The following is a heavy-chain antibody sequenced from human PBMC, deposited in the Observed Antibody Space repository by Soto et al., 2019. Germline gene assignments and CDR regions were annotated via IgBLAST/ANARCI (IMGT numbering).Heavy chain of an antibody. CDR1: GGTFSTYA. CDR3: ASGIHLWLRRINNGYSG. D-gene: IGHD5-12*01. CDR2: IIPMFGTA. Sequence: QVQLVQSGAEVKKPESSVKVSCKAPGGTFSTYAISWVRQAPGQGLEWMGGIIPMFGTANYAQRLQDRVTITADESTNTGYMELSSLRSEDTAVYFCASGIHLWLRRINNGYSGWGQGTLVTVSS. J-gene: IGHJ4*02. V-gene: IGHV1-69*12.